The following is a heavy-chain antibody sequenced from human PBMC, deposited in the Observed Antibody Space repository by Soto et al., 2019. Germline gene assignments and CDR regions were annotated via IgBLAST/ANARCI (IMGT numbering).Heavy chain of an antibody. CDR2: FDPEDGET. V-gene: IGHV1-24*01. CDR3: ATYIIAVASYYFDY. CDR1: GYTLTELS. D-gene: IGHD6-19*01. Sequence: ASVTVSCTVSGYTLTELSMHWVRQAPGKGLEWMGGFDPEDGETIYAQKFQGRVTMTEDTSTDTAYMELSSLRSEDTAVYYCATYIIAVASYYFDYWGQGTLVTVSS. J-gene: IGHJ4*02.